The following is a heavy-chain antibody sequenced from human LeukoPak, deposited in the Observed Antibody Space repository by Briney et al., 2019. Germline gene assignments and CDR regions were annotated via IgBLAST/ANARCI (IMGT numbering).Heavy chain of an antibody. D-gene: IGHD5-24*01. CDR2: IKSRTDGGST. Sequence: GGSLRLSCAASGFTFSSAWMTWVRQPPGKGLEWVGHIKSRTDGGSTDYSAPGKGRFTVSRDDSKNTVYLQMNSQKTEDSAVYYCATEFYSNGYNLWGPGTPVTVSS. CDR3: ATEFYSNGYNL. J-gene: IGHJ4*02. CDR1: GFTFSSAW. V-gene: IGHV3-15*01.